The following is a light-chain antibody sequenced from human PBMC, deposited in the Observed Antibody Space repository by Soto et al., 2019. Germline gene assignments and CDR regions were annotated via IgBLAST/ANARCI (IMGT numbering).Light chain of an antibody. J-gene: IGKJ3*01. CDR3: QQRTNGPPLFT. Sequence: EIELTQSPATLSLSPGERATLSCRSSHTVGTYLAWYQKKPGQAPRLLIYGSSNRATGIPARFSGSGSGTDFSLTISSLEAEDSAIYYCQQRTNGPPLFTFGPGTKVDIK. CDR2: GSS. V-gene: IGKV3-11*01. CDR1: HTVGTY.